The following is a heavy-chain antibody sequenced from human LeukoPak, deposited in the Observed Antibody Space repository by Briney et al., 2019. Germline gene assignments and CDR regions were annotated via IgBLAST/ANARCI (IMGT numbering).Heavy chain of an antibody. J-gene: IGHJ4*02. CDR2: MNPNSGNT. Sequence: ASVKVSFKASGYTFTSYDINWVRQATGQGLEWMGWMNPNSGNTGYAQKFQGRVTMTRNTSISTAYMELSSLRSEDTAVYYCARAPLGYCSGGSCHIGWGQGTLVTVSS. CDR1: GYTFTSYD. D-gene: IGHD2-15*01. V-gene: IGHV1-8*01. CDR3: ARAPLGYCSGGSCHIG.